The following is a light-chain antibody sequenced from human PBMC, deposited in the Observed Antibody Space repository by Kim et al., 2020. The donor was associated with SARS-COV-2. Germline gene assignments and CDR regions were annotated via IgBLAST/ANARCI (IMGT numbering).Light chain of an antibody. CDR3: QQYDTLPYT. CDR1: QGIFTF. J-gene: IGKJ2*01. V-gene: IGKV1-33*01. Sequence: SASVGDSITITCQASQGIFTFLNWYQQRPGQPPRLLIYDASNLQTGVPSRFSGSGSGTQFTFTVSSLQPEDVATYYCQQYDTLPYTFGQGTKLEI. CDR2: DAS.